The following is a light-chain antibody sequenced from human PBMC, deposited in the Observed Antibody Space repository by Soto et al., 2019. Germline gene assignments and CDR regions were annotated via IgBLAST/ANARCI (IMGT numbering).Light chain of an antibody. J-gene: IGLJ1*01. V-gene: IGLV2-14*02. CDR1: SSDIGSYNL. CDR2: EVN. Sequence: QSALTQTRSVSGSPGQSVTISCTGTSSDIGSYNLVSWYQQHPDKAPKLIIYEVNNRPSGLSNRFSGSKSGNTASLTISGLQADDEADYYCSSYSTTLTYVFGTGTKLTVL. CDR3: SSYSTTLTYV.